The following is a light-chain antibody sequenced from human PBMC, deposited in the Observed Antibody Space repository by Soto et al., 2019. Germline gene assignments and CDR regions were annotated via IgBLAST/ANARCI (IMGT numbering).Light chain of an antibody. J-gene: IGKJ1*01. Sequence: EILVNQSPATLSVSHGERATLSCRASQSASSKLAWYQQKPGQAPRLLIYVASTMATGIPARFSRSGSGTEFTLTISSLKSEDFAVYDCQQYNNWHTWTFGHGTKVDI. CDR1: QSASSK. V-gene: IGKV3-15*01. CDR2: VAS. CDR3: QQYNNWHTWT.